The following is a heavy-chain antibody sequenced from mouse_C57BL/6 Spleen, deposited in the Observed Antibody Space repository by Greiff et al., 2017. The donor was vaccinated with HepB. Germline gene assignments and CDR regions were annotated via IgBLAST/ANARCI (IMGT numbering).Heavy chain of an antibody. D-gene: IGHD1-1*01. CDR1: GYTFTSYW. CDR2: IDPNSGGT. V-gene: IGHV1-72*01. Sequence: QVQLQQSGAELVKPGASVKLSCKASGYTFTSYWMHWVKQRPGRGLEWIGRIDPNSGGTKYNEKFKSKATLTVDKPSSTAYMQLSSLTSEDSAVYHCAMPQDYGSSYGWFAYWGQGTLVTVSA. J-gene: IGHJ3*01. CDR3: AMPQDYGSSYGWFAY.